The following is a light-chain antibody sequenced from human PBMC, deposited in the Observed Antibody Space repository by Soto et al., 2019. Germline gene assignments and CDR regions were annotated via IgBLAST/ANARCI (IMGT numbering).Light chain of an antibody. J-gene: IGKJ2*01. CDR3: QQLNSYPPT. CDR2: AAS. CDR1: QGISSY. V-gene: IGKV1-9*01. Sequence: IQLTQSPSSLSASVGDRVTVTCRASQGISSYLAWYQQQPGKAPKRLIYAASTLQRGVSSRFSGSGSGTDFTLTISILQPEDFATYYCQQLNSYPPTFGQGTKLEIK.